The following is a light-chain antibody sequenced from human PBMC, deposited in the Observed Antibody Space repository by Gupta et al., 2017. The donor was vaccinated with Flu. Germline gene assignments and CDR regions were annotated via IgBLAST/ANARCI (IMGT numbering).Light chain of an antibody. CDR1: AWAEND. CDR3: HSAKSNSTIWV. CDR2: SDG. J-gene: IGLJ3*02. V-gene: IGLV3-25*01. Sequence: GKTTRITSTGDAWAENDCYWYQQEQGPAPVLVIYSDGRRRSGIPERVSGSSSGTTATLTITRVHAEDEADDDCHSAKSNSTIWVFGGGTKLTVL.